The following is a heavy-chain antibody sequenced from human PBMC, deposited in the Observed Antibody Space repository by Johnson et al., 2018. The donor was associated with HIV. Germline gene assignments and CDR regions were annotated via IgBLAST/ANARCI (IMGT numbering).Heavy chain of an antibody. CDR2: ISSSGSTI. CDR1: GFTFSDYY. J-gene: IGHJ3*02. V-gene: IGHV3-11*04. CDR3: AKDRQATSTLGAFDI. Sequence: HVQLVESGGGLVKPGGSLRLSCAASGFTFSDYYMSWIRQAPGKGLEWVSYISSSGSTIYYADSVKGRVTISRDNAKNSLYLQMNSLRAEDTAVYYCAKDRQATSTLGAFDIWGQGNMVIVSS. D-gene: IGHD5-24*01.